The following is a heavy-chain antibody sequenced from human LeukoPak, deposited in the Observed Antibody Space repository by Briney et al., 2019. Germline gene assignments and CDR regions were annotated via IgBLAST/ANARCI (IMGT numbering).Heavy chain of an antibody. CDR1: GVTFTSAA. CDR2: IVVGSGNT. J-gene: IGHJ4*02. D-gene: IGHD5-12*01. CDR3: AAALREGFDY. Sequence: SVKGSCKAYGVTFTSAAVQWVRHARGHRLEWIGWIVVGSGNTNYAQKFQERVTITRDMSTSTAYMELSSLRSEDTAVYYCAAALREGFDYWGQGTLVTVSS. V-gene: IGHV1-58*01.